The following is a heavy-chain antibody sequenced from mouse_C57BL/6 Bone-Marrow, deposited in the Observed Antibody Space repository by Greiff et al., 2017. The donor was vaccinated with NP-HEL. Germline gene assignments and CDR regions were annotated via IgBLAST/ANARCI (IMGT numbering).Heavy chain of an antibody. D-gene: IGHD2-1*01. Sequence: QVQLQQPGAELVKPGASVKLSCKASGYTFTSYWMQWVKQRPGQGLEWIGEIDPSDSYTNYNQKFKGKATLTVDTSSSTAYMQLSSLTSEDSAVYYCAMVYGILFDYWGQGTTLTVSS. CDR3: AMVYGILFDY. CDR1: GYTFTSYW. CDR2: IDPSDSYT. V-gene: IGHV1-50*01. J-gene: IGHJ2*01.